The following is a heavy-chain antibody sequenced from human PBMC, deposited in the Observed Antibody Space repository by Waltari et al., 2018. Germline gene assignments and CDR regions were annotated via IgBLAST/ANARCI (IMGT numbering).Heavy chain of an antibody. Sequence: EVQLVESGGGLVQPGGSLRLSCAASGFTFSSYWMTWVRQAPGKGLEWVANIKQDGSEKFYVDSVKGRFTISRDNAKNSLYLQMNSLRAEDTAVYYCARDSQYYDSSGYLDYWGQGALVTVSS. V-gene: IGHV3-7*01. J-gene: IGHJ4*02. CDR3: ARDSQYYDSSGYLDY. D-gene: IGHD3-22*01. CDR1: GFTFSSYW. CDR2: IKQDGSEK.